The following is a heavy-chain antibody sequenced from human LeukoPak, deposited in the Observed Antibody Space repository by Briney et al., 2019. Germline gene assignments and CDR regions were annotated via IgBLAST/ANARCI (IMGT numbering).Heavy chain of an antibody. J-gene: IGHJ4*02. CDR3: ARGSGSTPDFDY. Sequence: TSETLSLTCTVSGGSISSSSYYWGWIRQPPGKGLEWIGSIYYSGSTYYNPSLKSRVTISVDTSKNQFSLKLSSVTAADTAVYYCARGSGSTPDFDYWGQGTLVTVSS. CDR2: IYYSGST. V-gene: IGHV4-39*07. CDR1: GGSISSSSYY. D-gene: IGHD1-26*01.